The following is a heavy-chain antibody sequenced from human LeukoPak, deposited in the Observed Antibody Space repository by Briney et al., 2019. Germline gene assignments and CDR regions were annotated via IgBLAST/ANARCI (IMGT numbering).Heavy chain of an antibody. CDR2: MNPNSGNT. CDR1: GYTFTSYD. V-gene: IGHV1-8*03. D-gene: IGHD4-17*01. Sequence: GASVKVSCKASGYTFTSYDINWVRQATGQGLEWMGWMNPNSGNTGYAQKFQGRVTITRNTSISTAYMELSSLRSEDTAVYYCATFPLNYGDYISDGDYWGQGTLVTVSS. CDR3: ATFPLNYGDYISDGDY. J-gene: IGHJ4*02.